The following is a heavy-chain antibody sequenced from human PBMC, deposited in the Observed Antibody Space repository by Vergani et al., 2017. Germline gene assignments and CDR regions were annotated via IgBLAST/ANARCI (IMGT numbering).Heavy chain of an antibody. D-gene: IGHD3-22*01. CDR2: IKQDGSEK. J-gene: IGHJ4*02. CDR3: ARGLINYDSSGYYFYY. V-gene: IGHV3-7*04. Sequence: EVQLVESGGGLVQPGGSLRLSCAASGFTFSSYWMSWVRQAPGKGLEWVANIKQDGSEKYYVDSVKGRFTISRDNAKNSLYLQMNSLTAEDTAVYYCARGLINYDSSGYYFYYWGQGTLVTVSS. CDR1: GFTFSSYW.